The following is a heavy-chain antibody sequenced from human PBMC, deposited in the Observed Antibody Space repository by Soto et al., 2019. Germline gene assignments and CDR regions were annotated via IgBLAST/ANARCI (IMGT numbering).Heavy chain of an antibody. CDR1: GFTFDNYA. CDR3: AKDVHYDSSGGPDY. V-gene: IGHV3-23*01. Sequence: EVGLLESGGGLQQPGGSLRISCATSGFTFDNYAMSWVRQAPGKGLEWVSAISGGGGGKYYADSVKGRFSVFRDNSKKTLYLQLNGLQTEDTAVYYCAKDVHYDSSGGPDYWGQGTLVTVSS. D-gene: IGHD3-22*01. CDR2: ISGGGGGK. J-gene: IGHJ4*02.